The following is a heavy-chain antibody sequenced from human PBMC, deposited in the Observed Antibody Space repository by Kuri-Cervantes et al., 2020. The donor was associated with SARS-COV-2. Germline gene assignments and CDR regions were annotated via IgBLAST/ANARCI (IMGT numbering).Heavy chain of an antibody. J-gene: IGHJ6*03. CDR2: IRYDGNYK. D-gene: IGHD6-13*01. CDR1: GITFSHFG. V-gene: IGHV3-30*02. CDR3: AKDLIAAAGNDYFYMDV. Sequence: GGSLRLSCAASGITFSHFGMFWVRQAPGKGLEWVAFIRYDGNYKTYADAVKGRFTISRDNSKNTLYLQMDNLRAEDRAVYYCAKDLIAAAGNDYFYMDVWGTGTTVTVSS.